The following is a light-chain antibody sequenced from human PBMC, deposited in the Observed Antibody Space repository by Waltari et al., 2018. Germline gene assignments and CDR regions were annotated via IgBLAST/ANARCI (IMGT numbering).Light chain of an antibody. CDR3: QSYDNSLSGSRV. CDR1: SSNIGAGHD. V-gene: IGLV1-40*01. CDR2: ANR. J-gene: IGLJ3*02. Sequence: QSVLTQPPSVSGAPGQRVTISCTGSSSNIGAGHDVHWYQQLPGTAPKLHIYANRNRPAGVPARFSCSKSGTAASLAITGLQAEDEADYYCQSYDNSLSGSRVFGGGTKLPVL.